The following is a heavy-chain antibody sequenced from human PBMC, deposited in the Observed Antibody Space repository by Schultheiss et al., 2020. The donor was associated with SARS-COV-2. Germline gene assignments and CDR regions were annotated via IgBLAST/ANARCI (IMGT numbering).Heavy chain of an antibody. CDR2: ISSSSSYI. D-gene: IGHD2-21*02. CDR3: ASRCGGDCYYYYGMDV. Sequence: GGSLRLSCAASGFTFSSYAMSWVRQAPGKGLEWVSSISSSSSYIYYADSVKGRFTISRDNTKNSLYLQMNSLRAEDTAVYYCASRCGGDCYYYYGMDVWGQGTTVTVSS. J-gene: IGHJ6*02. CDR1: GFTFSSYA. V-gene: IGHV3-21*01.